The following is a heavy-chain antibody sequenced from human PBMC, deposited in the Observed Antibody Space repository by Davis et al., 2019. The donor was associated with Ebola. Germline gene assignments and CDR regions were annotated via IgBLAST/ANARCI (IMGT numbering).Heavy chain of an antibody. D-gene: IGHD4/OR15-4a*01. V-gene: IGHV3-48*02. J-gene: IGHJ3*02. CDR3: ARVTIHAFDI. Sequence: GESLKISCAASGFTFSSYSMNWVRQAPGKGLEWVSYISSSSSTIDYADSVKGRFTISRDNAKNSLYLQMNSLRDEDTAVYYCARVTIHAFDIWGQGTMVTVSS. CDR1: GFTFSSYS. CDR2: ISSSSSTI.